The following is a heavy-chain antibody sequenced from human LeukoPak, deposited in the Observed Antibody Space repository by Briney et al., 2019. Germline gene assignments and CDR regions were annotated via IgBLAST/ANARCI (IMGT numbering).Heavy chain of an antibody. CDR3: GREVATTY. CDR1: GFTFSSYS. CDR2: ISGSGGST. J-gene: IGHJ4*02. D-gene: IGHD5-24*01. Sequence: GGSLRLSCAASGFTFSSYSMTWVRQAPGKGLEWVSAISGSGGSTYYADSVKGRFTISRDNSKNTLYLQMNSLTADDTAVYYCGREVATTYWGQGTLVTVSS. V-gene: IGHV3-23*01.